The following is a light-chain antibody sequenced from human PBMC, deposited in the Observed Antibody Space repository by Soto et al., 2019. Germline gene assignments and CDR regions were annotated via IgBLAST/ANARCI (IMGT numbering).Light chain of an antibody. V-gene: IGKV1-5*03. Sequence: DIQMTQSPSTLSASVGDRVTITCRASHSISGWLAWYQQKPGKAPKLLIYKASSLESGVPSRFSGSGSGIEFTLTISSLQPDDFATYYCQQYNSFPTFGQGSKVEIK. J-gene: IGKJ1*01. CDR3: QQYNSFPT. CDR2: KAS. CDR1: HSISGW.